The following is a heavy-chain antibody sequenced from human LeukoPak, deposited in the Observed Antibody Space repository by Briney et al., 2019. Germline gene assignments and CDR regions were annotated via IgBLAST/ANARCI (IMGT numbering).Heavy chain of an antibody. CDR1: GYXFTSYG. V-gene: IGHV1-18*01. CDR3: ARGTSYNWNDNTYYYGMDV. CDR2: ISAYNGNT. J-gene: IGHJ6*02. D-gene: IGHD1-1*01. Sequence: ASVKVSCKASGYXFTSYGMSWVRQAPGQGLEWMGWISAYNGNTNYAQKLQGRVTMTTDTSTSTAYMELRSLRSDDTAVYYCARGTSYNWNDNTYYYGMDVWGQGTTVTVSS.